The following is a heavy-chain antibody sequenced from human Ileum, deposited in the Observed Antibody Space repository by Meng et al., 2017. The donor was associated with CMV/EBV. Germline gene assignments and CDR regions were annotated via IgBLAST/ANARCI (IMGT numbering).Heavy chain of an antibody. D-gene: IGHD2-2*01. J-gene: IGHJ5*02. CDR3: ARGSDVVVIPAAFGFAP. CDR1: GSSISSYY. Sequence: SGSSISSYYWSWIRQPPGKGLEWIGYIYYSGNTNYNPSLRSRVTISVDTSKNQFSLKLSSVTAADTAVYYCARGSDVVVIPAAFGFAPWGQGTLVTVSS. V-gene: IGHV4-59*01. CDR2: IYYSGNT.